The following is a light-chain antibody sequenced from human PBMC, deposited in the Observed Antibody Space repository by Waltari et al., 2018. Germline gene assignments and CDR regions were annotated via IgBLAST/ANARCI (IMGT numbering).Light chain of an antibody. CDR3: QQAKNFPAVS. V-gene: IGKV1-12*01. J-gene: IGKJ4*01. CDR1: QDIGIW. Sequence: DIQMTQSPSSVSASVGDRVTINCRASQDIGIWLAWYQHKPGKAPKLLIYVATNLQSGVPSRFSGSGSGTDFTLTISGLQADDSAIYYCQQAKNFPAVSFGGGTKVEIK. CDR2: VAT.